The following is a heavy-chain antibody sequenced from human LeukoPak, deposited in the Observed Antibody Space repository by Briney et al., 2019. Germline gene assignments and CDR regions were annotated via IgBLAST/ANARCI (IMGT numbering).Heavy chain of an antibody. CDR2: ISSSGNTI. Sequence: RGSLRLSCAASGFTFSDYYMSWIRQAPGKGLEWVSYISSSGNTIYYADSVKGRFTMSRDNAKSSLYLQMNSLRAEDTAVYFCARADSSGSGQPVDPWGQGTLVTVSS. J-gene: IGHJ5*02. D-gene: IGHD6-19*01. CDR3: ARADSSGSGQPVDP. V-gene: IGHV3-11*01. CDR1: GFTFSDYY.